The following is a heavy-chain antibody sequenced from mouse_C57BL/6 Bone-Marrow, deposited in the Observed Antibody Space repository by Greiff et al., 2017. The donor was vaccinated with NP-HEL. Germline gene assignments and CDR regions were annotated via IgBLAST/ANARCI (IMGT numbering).Heavy chain of an antibody. CDR2: IDPSDSYT. V-gene: IGHV1-69*01. CDR3: ASSTVVAEGWYFEG. CDR1: GYTFTSYW. Sequence: QVQLQQPGAELVMPGASVKLSCKASGYTFTSYWMHWVKQRPGQGLEWIGEIDPSDSYTNYNQKFKGKSTLTVDKSSSTAYMQLSSLTSEDSAVYYCASSTVVAEGWYFEGWGTGTTVTVSS. J-gene: IGHJ1*03. D-gene: IGHD1-1*01.